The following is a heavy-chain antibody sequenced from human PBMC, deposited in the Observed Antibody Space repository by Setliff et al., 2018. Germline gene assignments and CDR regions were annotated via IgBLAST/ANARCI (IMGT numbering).Heavy chain of an antibody. Sequence: GGSLRLSCTASGLPYTNDWVSWVRQAPGKGLEWLASINPHGSEKYYADSVKGRFTISRDNAKNSLSLQMNNLRSEDTAVYYCFGAGTCSYWGQGTLVTVSS. CDR2: INPHGSEK. V-gene: IGHV3-7*01. CDR1: GLPYTNDW. D-gene: IGHD3-10*01. CDR3: FGAGTCSY. J-gene: IGHJ4*02.